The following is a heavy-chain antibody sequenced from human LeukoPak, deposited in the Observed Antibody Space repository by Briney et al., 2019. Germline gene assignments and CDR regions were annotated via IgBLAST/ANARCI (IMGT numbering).Heavy chain of an antibody. Sequence: GASVKVSCKASGYTFTSYYMHWVRQAPGQGLEWMGIINPSGGSTSYAQKFQGRVTISRDTSASTAYVELSSLRSEDMAVYYCARAEYYYDSSAYYYFPPEDYWGQGTLVTVSS. V-gene: IGHV1-46*01. CDR1: GYTFTSYY. CDR2: INPSGGST. CDR3: ARAEYYYDSSAYYYFPPEDY. J-gene: IGHJ4*02. D-gene: IGHD3-22*01.